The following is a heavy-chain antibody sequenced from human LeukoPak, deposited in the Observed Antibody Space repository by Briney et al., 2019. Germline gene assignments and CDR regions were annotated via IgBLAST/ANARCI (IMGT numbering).Heavy chain of an antibody. CDR2: IYYSGST. V-gene: IGHV4-59*12. Sequence: PSETLSLTCTVSSGSISSYYCGWIRQPPWKGLEWIGYIYYSGSTNYNSSLKSRVTILVDTSKNQFSLKLSSVTAADTAVYYCARGSMVRGVILLDYWGQGTLVTVSS. CDR3: ARGSMVRGVILLDY. CDR1: SGSISSYY. J-gene: IGHJ4*02. D-gene: IGHD3-10*01.